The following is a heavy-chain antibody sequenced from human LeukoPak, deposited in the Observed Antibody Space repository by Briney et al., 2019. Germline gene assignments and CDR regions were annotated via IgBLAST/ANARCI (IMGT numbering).Heavy chain of an antibody. J-gene: IGHJ4*02. D-gene: IGHD5-12*01. CDR3: ARGHGGYSGYMLDY. Sequence: GGSLRLSCVGSGFTFSRYWLNWVRQAPGKGLEWVAVIWYDGSNKYYADSVKGRFTISRDNSKNTLYLQMNSLRAEDTAVYYCARGHGGYSGYMLDYWGQGTLVTVSS. CDR2: IWYDGSNK. CDR1: GFTFSRYW. V-gene: IGHV3-33*07.